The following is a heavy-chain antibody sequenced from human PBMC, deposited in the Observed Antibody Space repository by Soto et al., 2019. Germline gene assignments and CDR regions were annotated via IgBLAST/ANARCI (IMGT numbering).Heavy chain of an antibody. J-gene: IGHJ6*02. CDR3: ARDPAYDISTGYYTRGYYGMDV. D-gene: IGHD3-9*01. V-gene: IGHV1-69*13. CDR2: IIPIFGTA. Sequence: SVQVYFRATCGTFGSYAISWVRQAPGQGLEWMGGIIPIFGTANYAQKFQGRVTITADESTSTAYMELSSLRFEDTAVYYCARDPAYDISTGYYTRGYYGMDVWGQGTTVTVYS. CDR1: CGTFGSYA.